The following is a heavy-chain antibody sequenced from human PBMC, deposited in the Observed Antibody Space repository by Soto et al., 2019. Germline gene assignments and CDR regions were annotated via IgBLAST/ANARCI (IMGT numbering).Heavy chain of an antibody. CDR1: GGSISSSSYY. J-gene: IGHJ4*02. D-gene: IGHD6-19*01. CDR2: IYYSGST. Sequence: PSETLSLTCTVSGGSISSSSYYWGWIRQPPGKGLEWIGSIYYSGSTYYTPALKSRVTLSVDTSKNQFSLNLNSVTAADTAVYYCARDYDSSGWYMIDYWGQGTLVTVSS. CDR3: ARDYDSSGWYMIDY. V-gene: IGHV4-39*02.